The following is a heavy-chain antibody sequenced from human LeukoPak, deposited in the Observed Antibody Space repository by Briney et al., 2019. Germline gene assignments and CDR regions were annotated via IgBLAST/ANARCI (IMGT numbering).Heavy chain of an antibody. V-gene: IGHV3-21*01. Sequence: GGSLRLSCAASGFTFSSYTMNWVRQAPGKGREWVSSIRSSGSYIFYADSVKGRFTISRDNAENSLYLQMNSLRAEDTAVYYCARDVQIDCWGQGTLVTVSS. CDR3: ARDVQIDC. CDR2: IRSSGSYI. CDR1: GFTFSSYT. J-gene: IGHJ4*02.